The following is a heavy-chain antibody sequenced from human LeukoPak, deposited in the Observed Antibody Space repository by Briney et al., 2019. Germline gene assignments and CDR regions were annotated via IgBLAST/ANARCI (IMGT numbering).Heavy chain of an antibody. V-gene: IGHV3-30*02. D-gene: IGHD5-18*01. CDR2: IRFDGNNK. CDR1: GFTFSSYG. CDR3: AKELYRYSYGYGYFDY. Sequence: GGSLRLSCAASGFTFSSYGMHWVRQAPGKGLEWVAFIRFDGNNKYYADSVKGRFTISRDNSKNTLYLQMNSLRAEDTAVYYCAKELYRYSYGYGYFDYWGQGTLVTVSS. J-gene: IGHJ4*02.